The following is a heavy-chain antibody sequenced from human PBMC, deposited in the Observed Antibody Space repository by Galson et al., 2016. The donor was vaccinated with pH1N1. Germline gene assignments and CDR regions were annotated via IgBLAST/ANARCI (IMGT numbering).Heavy chain of an antibody. V-gene: IGHV4-38-2*02. J-gene: IGHJ1*01. CDR2: VFQSGST. CDR3: ATRVEGAALEYFQE. D-gene: IGHD2-15*01. CDR1: GSSISSGYY. Sequence: SETLSLPCTVSGSSISSGYYWGWIRQPPGKGLEWIGSVFQSGSTYYNPPLKSRVTLSLDTTKNQFSLKLNSVTAADTAVYSCATRVEGAALEYFQEWGQGTLVTVSS.